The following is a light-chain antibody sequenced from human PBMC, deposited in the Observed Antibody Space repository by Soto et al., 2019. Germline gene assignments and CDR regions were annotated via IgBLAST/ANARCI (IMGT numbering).Light chain of an antibody. J-gene: IGKJ1*01. CDR3: QQYGSSGT. CDR1: QSVSRSY. CDR2: GAS. Sequence: IELKQSLGTLSLSQGDRATLSCRASQSVSRSYLGWYQQKPGQAPRLLMYGASIRAAGVPDRFSGSGSGTEFTLTISRLEPDDFAVYYCQQYGSSGTFAQGTKVDI. V-gene: IGKV3-20*01.